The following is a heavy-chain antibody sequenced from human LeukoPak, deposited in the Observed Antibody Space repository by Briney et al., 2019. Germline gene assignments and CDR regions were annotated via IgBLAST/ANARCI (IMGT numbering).Heavy chain of an antibody. CDR3: ARVGYCSGGSCYAGNDAFDI. Sequence: PEGSLRLSCAASGFTFSSYSMNWVRQAPGKGLEWVSYISSSSSTIYYADSVKGRFTISRDNAKNSLYLQMNSLRAEDTAVYYCARVGYCSGGSCYAGNDAFDIWGQGTMVTVSS. D-gene: IGHD2-15*01. V-gene: IGHV3-48*01. CDR2: ISSSSSTI. CDR1: GFTFSSYS. J-gene: IGHJ3*02.